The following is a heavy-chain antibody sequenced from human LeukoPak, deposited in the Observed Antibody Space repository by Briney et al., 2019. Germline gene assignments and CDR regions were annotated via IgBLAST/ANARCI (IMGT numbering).Heavy chain of an antibody. CDR1: GFTFSMSW. D-gene: IGHD4/OR15-4a*01. CDR2: INGHGSEI. Sequence: GGSLRLSCAASGFTFSMSWMTWVRQAPGKGLEWVASINGHGSEIHYVDSVKGRFTISRDNANDSLYLQMNSLRAEDTAVYYCARRAGAYSHPYDYWGQGTLVTVSS. V-gene: IGHV3-7*03. J-gene: IGHJ4*02. CDR3: ARRAGAYSHPYDY.